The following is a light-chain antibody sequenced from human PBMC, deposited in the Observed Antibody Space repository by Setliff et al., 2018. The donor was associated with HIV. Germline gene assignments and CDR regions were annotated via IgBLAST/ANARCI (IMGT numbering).Light chain of an antibody. V-gene: IGLV2-14*01. CDR2: EVS. Sequence: QSALTQPAFVSGSPGQSITISCTGTSSDVGGYNYVSWYQQRPGKAPKLMIYEVSYRPSGVSNRFSGSKSGNTASLTISGLQAEDEADYYCSSYTSSRTYVFGTGTKVTVL. CDR3: SSYTSSRTYV. J-gene: IGLJ1*01. CDR1: SSDVGGYNY.